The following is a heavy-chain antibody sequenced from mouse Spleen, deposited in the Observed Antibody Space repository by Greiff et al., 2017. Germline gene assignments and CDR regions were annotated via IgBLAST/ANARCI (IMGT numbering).Heavy chain of an antibody. CDR2: IYPGDGDT. D-gene: IGHD4-1*02. CDR1: GYAFSSYW. V-gene: IGHV1-80*01. CDR3: ARRPTGTRAMDY. Sequence: VKVVESGAELVKPGASVKISCKASGYAFSSYWMNWVKQRPGKGLEWIGQIYPGDGDTSYNQKFKGKATLTVDKSSSTAFMHLNSLTSEDSAVYYCARRPTGTRAMDYWGQGTSVTVSS. J-gene: IGHJ4*01.